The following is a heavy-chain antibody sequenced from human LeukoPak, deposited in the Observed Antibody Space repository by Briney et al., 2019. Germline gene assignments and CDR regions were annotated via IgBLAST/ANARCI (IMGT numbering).Heavy chain of an antibody. CDR3: ARRCSSTRCTNAFDI. J-gene: IGHJ3*02. Sequence: GASVKVSCKASGYTFTGYYMHWVRQAPGQGLEWMGWINPNSGGTNYAQKFQGRVTMTRDTSISTAYMERSRLRSDDTAVYYCARRCSSTRCTNAFDIWGQGTMVTVSS. CDR2: INPNSGGT. V-gene: IGHV1-2*02. D-gene: IGHD2-2*01. CDR1: GYTFTGYY.